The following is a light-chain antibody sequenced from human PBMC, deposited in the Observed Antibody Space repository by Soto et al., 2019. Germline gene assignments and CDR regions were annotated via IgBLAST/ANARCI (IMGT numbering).Light chain of an antibody. Sequence: EIVWTQSPATLSLSPGESATLSCRASQSVSSYLAWYQQKPGQAPRLLIYDASNRATGIPARFSGSGSGTDFTLTISSLEPEDFAVYYCQQRSNQGTFGQGTKVEIK. CDR2: DAS. CDR1: QSVSSY. V-gene: IGKV3-11*01. CDR3: QQRSNQGT. J-gene: IGKJ1*01.